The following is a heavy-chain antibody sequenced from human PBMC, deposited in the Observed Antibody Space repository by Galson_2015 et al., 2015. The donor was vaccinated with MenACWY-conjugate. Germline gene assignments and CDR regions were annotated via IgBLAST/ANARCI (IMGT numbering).Heavy chain of an antibody. CDR2: IYPGDSDT. D-gene: IGHD6-19*01. CDR1: GYSLSTYW. V-gene: IGHV5-51*01. J-gene: IGHJ4*02. Sequence: QSGAEVKKPGESLRISCKGSGYSLSTYWIGWVRQMPGKGLEWMGIIYPGDSDTRYSPSFQGQVTISVDKSISTAYLQWSSLKASDTAMYYCAAWRWLDYFDYWGQGTLVTVSS. CDR3: AAWRWLDYFDY.